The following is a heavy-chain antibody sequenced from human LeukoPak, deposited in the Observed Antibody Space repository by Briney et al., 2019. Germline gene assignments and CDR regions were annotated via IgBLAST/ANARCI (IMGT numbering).Heavy chain of an antibody. J-gene: IGHJ6*02. CDR1: GFTFTDYD. V-gene: IGHV3-13*01. D-gene: IGHD1-26*01. Sequence: GGSLRLPCAASGFTFTDYDMHWVRQVTGKGLEWVSAFETVGNTYYSDSVEGRFVISRDVVRNSLYLHMHSLRDGDTAVYYCVRIRTREHQYGMDVWGQGTTVTVSS. CDR3: VRIRTREHQYGMDV. CDR2: FETVGNT.